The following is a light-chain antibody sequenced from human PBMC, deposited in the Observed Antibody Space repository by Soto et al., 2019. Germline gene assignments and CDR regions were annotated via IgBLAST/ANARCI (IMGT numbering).Light chain of an antibody. CDR2: AAS. CDR1: QRISSW. CDR3: QQYNTYSRA. Sequence: DMQLAQSPSILWSSVGRGGNICCCASQRISSWLASYQQKPGKAPKLLIYAASTLQRGVPSSFSGSGSGTEFTLTISSLQPDDFATYYCQQYNTYSRAFGQGTKVDIK. V-gene: IGKV1-5*01. J-gene: IGKJ1*01.